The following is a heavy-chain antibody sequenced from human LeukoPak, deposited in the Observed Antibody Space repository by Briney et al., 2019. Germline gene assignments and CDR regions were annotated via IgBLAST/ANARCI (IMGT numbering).Heavy chain of an antibody. CDR3: ARQEEQWLDPRDFDS. D-gene: IGHD6-19*01. CDR1: GESFTTFY. J-gene: IGHJ4*02. V-gene: IGHV4-39*01. Sequence: MASETLSLTCAVYGESFTTFYWGWIRQPPGKGLEWIGSIYHSGTTYYKPSLKSRVTISVDTSKNQFSLKLSSVTAADTAIYYCARQEEQWLDPRDFDSWGQGTLVTVSS. CDR2: IYHSGTT.